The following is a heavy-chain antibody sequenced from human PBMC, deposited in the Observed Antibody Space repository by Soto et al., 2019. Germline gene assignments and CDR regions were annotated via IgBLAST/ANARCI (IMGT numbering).Heavy chain of an antibody. J-gene: IGHJ5*02. CDR3: ARDHAAAGTWWFDP. Sequence: SVEVSCKASGYTFTSYAMHWVRQAPGQRLEWMGWINAGNGNTKYSQKFQGRVTITRDTSASTAYMELSSLRSEDTAVYYCARDHAAAGTWWFDPWGQGTRVTVSS. CDR1: GYTFTSYA. V-gene: IGHV1-3*01. CDR2: INAGNGNT. D-gene: IGHD6-13*01.